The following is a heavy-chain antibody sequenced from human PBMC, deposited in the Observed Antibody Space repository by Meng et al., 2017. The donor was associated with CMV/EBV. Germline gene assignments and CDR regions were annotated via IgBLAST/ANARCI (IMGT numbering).Heavy chain of an antibody. V-gene: IGHV4-39*07. Sequence: QLQPQESGPGLVKPSATLYLTCTVSGGSISSSSYYWGWIRQPPGKGLEWIGSIYYSGSTYYNPSLKSRVTISVDTSKNQFSLKLSSVTAADTAVYYCARGGIAAAGLHWGQGTLVTVSS. D-gene: IGHD6-13*01. J-gene: IGHJ4*02. CDR3: ARGGIAAAGLH. CDR1: GGSISSSSYY. CDR2: IYYSGST.